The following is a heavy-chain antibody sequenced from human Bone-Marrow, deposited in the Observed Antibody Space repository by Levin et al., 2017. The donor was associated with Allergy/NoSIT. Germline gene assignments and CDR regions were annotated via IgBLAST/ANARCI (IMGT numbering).Heavy chain of an antibody. Sequence: SGPTLVKRTQTLTLTCTLSGISLTTSGVGVGWIRQPPGKALEWLGVVYWDGETRYSPSLKNRLTITEDPSKTQVVLTMTNMDPVDTATYYCAHSATGTMYDAFDSWGQGAMVTVSS. V-gene: IGHV2-5*02. CDR3: AHSATGTMYDAFDS. D-gene: IGHD1-1*01. CDR1: GISLTTSGVG. CDR2: VYWDGET. J-gene: IGHJ3*02.